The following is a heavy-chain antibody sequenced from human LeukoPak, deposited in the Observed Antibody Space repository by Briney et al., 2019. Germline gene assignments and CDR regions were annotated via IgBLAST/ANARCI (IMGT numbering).Heavy chain of an antibody. V-gene: IGHV1-18*01. Sequence: ASVKVSCKASGYTFTSYGISWVRQAPGQGLEWTGWISAYNGNTNYAQKLQGRVTMTTDTSTSTAYMELRSLRSDDTAVYYCAREGLLWFGERGIPYWGQGTLVTVSS. CDR3: AREGLLWFGERGIPY. CDR2: ISAYNGNT. CDR1: GYTFTSYG. J-gene: IGHJ4*02. D-gene: IGHD3-10*01.